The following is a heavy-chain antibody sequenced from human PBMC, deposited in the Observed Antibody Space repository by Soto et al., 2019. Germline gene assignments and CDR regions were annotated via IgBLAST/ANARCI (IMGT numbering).Heavy chain of an antibody. CDR2: IIPIFGTA. D-gene: IGHD6-19*01. CDR1: GGTFSSYA. V-gene: IGHV1-69*13. J-gene: IGHJ6*02. Sequence: SVKVSCKASGGTFSSYAISWVRQAPGQGLEWMGGIIPIFGTANYAQKFQGRVTITADESTSTAYMELSSLRSEDTAVYYCARVLAVAGKNSVLRYYYYYGMDVWGQGTTVTVS. CDR3: ARVLAVAGKNSVLRYYYYYGMDV.